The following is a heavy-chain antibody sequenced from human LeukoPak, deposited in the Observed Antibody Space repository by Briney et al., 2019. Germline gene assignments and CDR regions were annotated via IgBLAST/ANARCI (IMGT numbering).Heavy chain of an antibody. CDR3: ASGSSYDSSGRGFDY. J-gene: IGHJ4*02. D-gene: IGHD3-22*01. CDR1: GYTFTGYY. CDR2: INPNSGGT. V-gene: IGHV1-2*02. Sequence: ASVKVSCKASGYTFTGYYMHWVRQAPGQGLEWRGWINPNSGGTNYAEKFQGRVTMTRDTSISTAYMELSRLTFDARAVYYSASGSSYDSSGRGFDYWGQGTLVTVSS.